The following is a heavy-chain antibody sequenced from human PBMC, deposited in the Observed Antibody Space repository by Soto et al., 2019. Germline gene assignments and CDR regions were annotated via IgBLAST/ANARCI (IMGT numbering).Heavy chain of an antibody. CDR2: INHSGST. J-gene: IGHJ4*02. CDR3: ARGIRDDSSGYWSFDY. D-gene: IGHD3-22*01. Sequence: LSLTCAVYGGSFSGNYWSWSRQPPGKGLEWIGEINHSGSTNYNPSLKSRVTISVDTSKNQFSLKLSSVTAADTAVYYCARGIRDDSSGYWSFDYWGQGTLVTVSS. CDR1: GGSFSGNY. V-gene: IGHV4-34*01.